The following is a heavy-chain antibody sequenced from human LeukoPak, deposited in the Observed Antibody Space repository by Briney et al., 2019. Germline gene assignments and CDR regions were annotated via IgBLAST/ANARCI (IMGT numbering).Heavy chain of an antibody. CDR2: INHSGST. CDR3: ARGRVGATVDY. V-gene: IGHV4-34*01. Sequence: SETLSLTCAVYGGSFSGYYWSWIRQPPGKGLEWIGEINHSGSTNYNPSLKSRVTISVDTSKNQFSLKLSSVTAADTAVYYCARGRVGATVDYWGQESLVTVSS. D-gene: IGHD1-26*01. J-gene: IGHJ4*02. CDR1: GGSFSGYY.